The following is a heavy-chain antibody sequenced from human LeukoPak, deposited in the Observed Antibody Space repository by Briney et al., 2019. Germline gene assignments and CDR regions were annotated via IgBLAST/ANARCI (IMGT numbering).Heavy chain of an antibody. CDR2: IYYSGST. CDR3: ARVYAGYYYSHYFDY. D-gene: IGHD3-22*01. J-gene: IGHJ4*02. CDR1: GGSTSSADYY. V-gene: IGHV4-30-4*01. Sequence: PSQTLSLTCTVSGGSTSSADYYWSWIRQPPRKGLEWIGYIYYSGSTYYNPSLKSRVTISVDTSKNHFSLKLSSVTAADTAVYYCARVYAGYYYSHYFDYWGQGTLVTVSS.